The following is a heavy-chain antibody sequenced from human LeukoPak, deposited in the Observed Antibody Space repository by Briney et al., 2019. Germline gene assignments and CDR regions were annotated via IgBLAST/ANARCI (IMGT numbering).Heavy chain of an antibody. CDR3: AKKGDSGLNSAYYFDS. CDR2: SSGSGGST. D-gene: IGHD6-19*01. V-gene: IGHV3-23*01. J-gene: IGHJ4*02. Sequence: PGGSLRLSCAASGFTFSSYAMSWVRQAPGKGLEWVSGSSGSGGSTYYADSVKGRFTMSRDNSKNTLYLQMNSLRAEDTAVYYCAKKGDSGLNSAYYFDSWGQGTLVIVSS. CDR1: GFTFSSYA.